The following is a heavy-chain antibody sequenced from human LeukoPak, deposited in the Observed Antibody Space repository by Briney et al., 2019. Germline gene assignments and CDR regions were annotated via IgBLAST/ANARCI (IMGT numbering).Heavy chain of an antibody. V-gene: IGHV3-7*01. CDR1: GFTFTDYW. D-gene: IGHD6-13*01. Sequence: GGSLRLSCEVSGFTFTDYWMNWVRQAPGKGPEWVASIRQDGSERTYVDSVKGRFTISRDNTKNSLSLQLNGLRAEDTAVYYCARDGTAAGLYFDLWGQGTLVTVSS. CDR3: ARDGTAAGLYFDL. CDR2: IRQDGSER. J-gene: IGHJ4*01.